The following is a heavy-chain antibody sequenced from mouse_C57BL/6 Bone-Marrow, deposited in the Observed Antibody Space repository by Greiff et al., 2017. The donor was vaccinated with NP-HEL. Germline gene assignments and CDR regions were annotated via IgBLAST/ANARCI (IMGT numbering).Heavy chain of an antibody. Sequence: EVNVVESGGGLVQPKGSLKLSCAASGFSFNTYAMNWVRQAPGKGLEWVARIRSKSNNYATYYADSVKDRFTISRDDSESMLYLQMNNLKTEDTAMYYSVRHDYDGRGYYFDYWGQGTTLTVSS. CDR2: IRSKSNNYAT. CDR1: GFSFNTYA. D-gene: IGHD2-4*01. CDR3: VRHDYDGRGYYFDY. J-gene: IGHJ2*01. V-gene: IGHV10-1*01.